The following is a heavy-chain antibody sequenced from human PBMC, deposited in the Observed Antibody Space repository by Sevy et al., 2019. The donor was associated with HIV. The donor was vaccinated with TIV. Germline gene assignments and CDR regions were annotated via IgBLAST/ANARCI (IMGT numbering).Heavy chain of an antibody. CDR2: INHSGGT. Sequence: SESLSLTCAVYGGSFSGYYWTCIRQSPGKGLEWIGEINHSGGTTYNPSLKSRVTMSVDTSKNQFSLKLRSVTAADTAIYYCVRGLYNRRTQDWGQGTLVTVSS. CDR1: GGSFSGYY. D-gene: IGHD1-20*01. V-gene: IGHV4-34*01. CDR3: VRGLYNRRTQD. J-gene: IGHJ1*01.